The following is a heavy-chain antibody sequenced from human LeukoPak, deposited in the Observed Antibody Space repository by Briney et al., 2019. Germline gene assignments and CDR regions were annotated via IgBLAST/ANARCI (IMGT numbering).Heavy chain of an antibody. CDR2: IYTSGST. CDR1: GGSISSYY. D-gene: IGHD1-26*01. V-gene: IGHV4-4*07. CDR3: ARDRGVRGGSYGTWFDP. J-gene: IGHJ5*02. Sequence: SETLSLTCTVSGGSISSYYWSWIRQPAGKGLEWIGRIYTSGSTNYSPSLKSRVTMSVDTSKNQFSLKLSSVTAAGTAVYYCARDRGVRGGSYGTWFDPWGQGTLVTVSS.